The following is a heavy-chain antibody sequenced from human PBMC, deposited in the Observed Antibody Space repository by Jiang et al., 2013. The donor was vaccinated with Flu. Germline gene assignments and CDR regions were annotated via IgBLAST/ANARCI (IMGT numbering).Heavy chain of an antibody. Sequence: GAEVKKPGESLKISCKTSAYKSINYWIGWVRQMPGKGLEWMAIIYPGDSHTRYSPSFQGQVTISADKSISTAYLQWSSLKASDTAFYYCARRGRSSWFIDYWGQGTLVTVSS. D-gene: IGHD6-13*01. CDR2: IYPGDSHT. CDR3: ARRGRSSWFIDY. V-gene: IGHV5-51*01. CDR1: AYKSINYW. J-gene: IGHJ4*02.